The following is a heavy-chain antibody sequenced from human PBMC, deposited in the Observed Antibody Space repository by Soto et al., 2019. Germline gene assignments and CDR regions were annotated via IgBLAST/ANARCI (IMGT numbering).Heavy chain of an antibody. D-gene: IGHD3-9*01. V-gene: IGHV3-64*04. CDR3: AREADILNWFDP. CDR2: ISTNGGST. J-gene: IGHJ5*02. Sequence: PGGSLRLCCSASGFTVCIYAMHWVRQAPGKGLEYVSSISTNGGSTDYADSVKGRFTISRDNAKNSLYLQMNSLRAEDTAVYYCAREADILNWFDPWGQGTLVTVSS. CDR1: GFTVCIYA.